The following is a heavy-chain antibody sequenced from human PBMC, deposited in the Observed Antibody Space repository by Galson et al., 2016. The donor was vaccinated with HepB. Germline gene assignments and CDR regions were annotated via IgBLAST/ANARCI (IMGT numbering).Heavy chain of an antibody. Sequence: SLRLSCAASGLTVSSNYMNWVRQRPGKGLGWVSVMYSGGGTDYADSVKGRFTISRDNSKNTLYLQMNSLRVEDTAVYYCARANIVYRGVFDAFDFWGQGAMVTVSS. D-gene: IGHD2/OR15-2a*01. CDR2: MYSGGGT. CDR1: GLTVSSNY. J-gene: IGHJ3*01. CDR3: ARANIVYRGVFDAFDF. V-gene: IGHV3-53*01.